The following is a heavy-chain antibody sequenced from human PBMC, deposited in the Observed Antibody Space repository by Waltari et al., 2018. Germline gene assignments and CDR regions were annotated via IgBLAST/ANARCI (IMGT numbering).Heavy chain of an antibody. D-gene: IGHD6-13*01. J-gene: IGHJ6*03. Sequence: QVQLQESGPGLVKPSETLSLTCTVSGYSISSGYYWGWIRQPPGKGLEGIGSIYHSGSTCSNPALMGRVTISVDTYKNQFSLKLSSVTAADTAVYYCARISSSWFYYYYYYMDVWGKGTTVTVSS. CDR3: ARISSSWFYYYYYYMDV. CDR1: GYSISSGYY. V-gene: IGHV4-38-2*02. CDR2: IYHSGST.